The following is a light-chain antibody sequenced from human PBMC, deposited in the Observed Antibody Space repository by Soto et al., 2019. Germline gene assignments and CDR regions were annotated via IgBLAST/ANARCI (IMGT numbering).Light chain of an antibody. CDR2: KAS. Sequence: DIQMTQSPSSLSASVGDRVTITCRASQGITNYLAWYQQKPGKAPKLLIYKASTLKSGVPSRFSGSGSGTEFTLTISSLQPDDFATYYCQHYNSYSEAFGQGTKVDIK. J-gene: IGKJ1*01. CDR3: QHYNSYSEA. V-gene: IGKV1-5*03. CDR1: QGITNY.